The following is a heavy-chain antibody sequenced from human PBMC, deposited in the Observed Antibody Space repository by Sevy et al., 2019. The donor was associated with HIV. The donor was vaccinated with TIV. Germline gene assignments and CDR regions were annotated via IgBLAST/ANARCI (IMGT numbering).Heavy chain of an antibody. CDR3: AGEAALSNYYDSSGYPNAFDI. CDR2: ISSSSIYI. Sequence: GESLKISCAASGFTFSSYSMNWVRQAPGKGLEWVSSISSSSIYIYYAGSVKGRFTISRDNAKKSLYLQRNSLRPEDTAVYYGAGEAALSNYYDSSGYPNAFDIWGQGTMVTVSS. V-gene: IGHV3-21*01. CDR1: GFTFSSYS. J-gene: IGHJ3*02. D-gene: IGHD3-22*01.